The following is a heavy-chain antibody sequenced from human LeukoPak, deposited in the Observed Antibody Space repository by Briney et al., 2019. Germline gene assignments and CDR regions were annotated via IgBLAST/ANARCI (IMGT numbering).Heavy chain of an antibody. CDR2: ITAGNGNT. V-gene: IGHV1-18*01. D-gene: IGHD5-18*01. CDR1: GYNFRNYG. J-gene: IGHJ3*02. Sequence: ASVKVSCKASGYNFRNYGIGWVRQAPRQGLEWMGWITAGNGNTNYAQRVQGRVTMTTDTSTSTAYMELRSLRSDDTAVYFCARDSARGYSYGYNAFDIWGQGTMVTVSS. CDR3: ARDSARGYSYGYNAFDI.